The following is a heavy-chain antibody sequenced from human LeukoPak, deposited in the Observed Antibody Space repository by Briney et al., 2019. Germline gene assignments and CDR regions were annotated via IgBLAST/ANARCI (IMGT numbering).Heavy chain of an antibody. V-gene: IGHV4-61*02. CDR3: ARESLLYCSGGSCYDDAFDI. D-gene: IGHD2-15*01. CDR2: IYTSGST. J-gene: IGHJ3*02. CDR1: GGPISSGSYY. Sequence: PSETLSLTCTVSGGPISSGSYYWSWIRQPAGKGLEWIGRIYTSGSTNYNPSLKSRVTISVDTSKNQFSLKLSSVTAADTAVYYCARESLLYCSGGSCYDDAFDIWGQGTMVTVSS.